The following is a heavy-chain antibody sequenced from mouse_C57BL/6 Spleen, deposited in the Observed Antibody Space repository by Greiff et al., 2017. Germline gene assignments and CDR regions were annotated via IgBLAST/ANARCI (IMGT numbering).Heavy chain of an antibody. J-gene: IGHJ2*01. Sequence: VQLQQSGAELVKPGASVKISCKASGYAFSSYWMNWVKQRPGKGLEWIGQIYPGNGDTNYNGKFKGKATLTADKSSSTAYMQLSSLTSEASAVYLCVTGNSNPLDYWGQGTTLTVSS. CDR1: GYAFSSYW. D-gene: IGHD2-5*01. CDR2: IYPGNGDT. V-gene: IGHV1-80*01. CDR3: VTGNSNPLDY.